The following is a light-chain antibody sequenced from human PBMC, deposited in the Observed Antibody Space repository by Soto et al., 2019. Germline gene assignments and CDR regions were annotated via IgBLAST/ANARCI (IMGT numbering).Light chain of an antibody. Sequence: DIRMPQSPSSLSASVGDRVTITCRASQSISNWVAWYPQKPGKAPKLLIYDASTLESGVPSRFSGGGFGTDFTLTISSLQPDDFATYYCQQYSSYSTFGQGTKVEMK. J-gene: IGKJ1*01. CDR2: DAS. V-gene: IGKV1-5*01. CDR3: QQYSSYST. CDR1: QSISNW.